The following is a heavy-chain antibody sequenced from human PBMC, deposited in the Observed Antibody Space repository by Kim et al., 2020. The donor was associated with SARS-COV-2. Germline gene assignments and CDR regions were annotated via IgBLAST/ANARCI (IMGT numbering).Heavy chain of an antibody. V-gene: IGHV3-21*01. J-gene: IGHJ6*02. CDR3: ARHQRGPENYDFLTGDYGLDV. CDR2: ITTGSTI. Sequence: GGSLRLSCTASGFSFISYNMNWVRQAPGKGLEWVSSITTGSTIYYADSVKGRFTISRDNAKNSLYLQMNRLRGEDTAVYYCARHQRGPENYDFLTGDYGLDVWGQGTTVTVSS. D-gene: IGHD3-9*01. CDR1: GFSFISYN.